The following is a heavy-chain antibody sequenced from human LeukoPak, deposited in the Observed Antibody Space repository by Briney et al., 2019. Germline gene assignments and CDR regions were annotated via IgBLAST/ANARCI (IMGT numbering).Heavy chain of an antibody. CDR3: ATDPAAADSS. D-gene: IGHD6-13*01. CDR2: INRDGTKT. Sequence: PGGSLRLSCAASGFTFTSFWMTWVRQSPGKGLEWVANINRDGTKTTYVDSVKGRFTISRDNAKNSLFLHMSSLRAEDTAVYYCATDPAAADSSWGQGTRVAVSS. CDR1: GFTFTSFW. J-gene: IGHJ5*02. V-gene: IGHV3-7*01.